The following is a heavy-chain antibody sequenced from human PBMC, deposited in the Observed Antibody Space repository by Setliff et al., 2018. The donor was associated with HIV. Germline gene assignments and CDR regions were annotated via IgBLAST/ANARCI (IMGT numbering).Heavy chain of an antibody. Sequence: ASVKVSCKASGYSFSSYGIGWVRLAPGQGLEWMGWMSTDSGNTNYAQKVQGRVTMTTDTGTRTAYMELRSLRSDDTAMYYCARMRGGHNIREGAFDIWGQGTMVTVSS. CDR2: MSTDSGNT. D-gene: IGHD1-20*01. CDR3: ARMRGGHNIREGAFDI. J-gene: IGHJ3*02. V-gene: IGHV1-18*01. CDR1: GYSFSSYG.